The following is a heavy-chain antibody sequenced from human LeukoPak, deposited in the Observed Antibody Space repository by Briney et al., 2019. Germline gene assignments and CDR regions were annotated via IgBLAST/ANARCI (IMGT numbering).Heavy chain of an antibody. CDR1: GFTFSSYW. CDR2: INSDGSST. V-gene: IGHV3-74*01. CDR3: ARLVTAMVTASVY. J-gene: IGHJ4*02. Sequence: GGSLRLSCAASGFTFSSYWMHWVRQAPGKGLGWVSRINSDGSSTSYADSVKGRFTISRDNAKNTLYLQMNSLRAEDTAVYYCARLVTAMVTASVYWGQGTLVTVSS. D-gene: IGHD5-18*01.